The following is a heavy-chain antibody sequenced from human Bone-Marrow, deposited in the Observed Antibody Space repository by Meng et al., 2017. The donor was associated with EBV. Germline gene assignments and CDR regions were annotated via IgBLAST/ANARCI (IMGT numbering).Heavy chain of an antibody. CDR3: AKDPGAVTHDY. CDR2: SYSGGST. Sequence: EVQLVESGGGLIQPGGSLSLSWAAYGLIVGSNYMSWVRQAPGKGLEWVAVSYSGGSTYYADSVRGRFTISRDNSKNTLYLQMNSLRAEDTAVYYCAKDPGAVTHDYWGQGTLVTVSS. D-gene: IGHD4-17*01. V-gene: IGHV3-53*01. J-gene: IGHJ4*02. CDR1: GLIVGSNY.